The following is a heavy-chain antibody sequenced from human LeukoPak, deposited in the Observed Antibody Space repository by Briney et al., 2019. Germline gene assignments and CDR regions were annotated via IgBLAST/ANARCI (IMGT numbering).Heavy chain of an antibody. Sequence: GSLRLSCAASGFTVSSNYMSWVRQAPGKGLEWVGEITDSGSTNYNPSLKSRVTISVDTSKNQFSLKLSSVTAADTAVHYCARGPMRGWFDPWGQGALVTVSS. V-gene: IGHV4-34*01. CDR3: ARGPMRGWFDP. CDR2: ITDSGST. J-gene: IGHJ5*02. CDR1: GFTVSSNY.